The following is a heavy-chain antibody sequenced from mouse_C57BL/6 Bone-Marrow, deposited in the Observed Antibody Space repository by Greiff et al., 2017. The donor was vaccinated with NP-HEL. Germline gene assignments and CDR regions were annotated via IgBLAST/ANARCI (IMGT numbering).Heavy chain of an antibody. CDR2: IYPGGGYP. J-gene: IGHJ2*01. Sequence: VQLQQSGAELVRPGTSVKMSCKASGYTFTNYWIGWAKQRPGHGLEWIGDIYPGGGYPNYNEKFKGKATLTADKSSSTAYMQFISLTSEDSAIYYCAREGYYYGSTFVDYWGQGTTLTVSS. D-gene: IGHD1-1*01. CDR3: AREGYYYGSTFVDY. CDR1: GYTFTNYW. V-gene: IGHV1-63*01.